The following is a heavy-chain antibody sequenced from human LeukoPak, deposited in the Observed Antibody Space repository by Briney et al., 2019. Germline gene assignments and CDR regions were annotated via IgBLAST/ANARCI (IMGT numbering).Heavy chain of an antibody. V-gene: IGHV3-23*01. CDR1: GFTFSSYA. D-gene: IGHD6-13*01. J-gene: IGHJ4*02. Sequence: GGSLRLSCAASGFTFSSYAMSWVRQAPGKGLEWVSAISGSGGSTYYADSVKGRFTISRDNSKNSLYLQMNSLRAEDTALYYCAKDFSAAGTIYWGQGTLVTVSS. CDR3: AKDFSAAGTIY. CDR2: ISGSGGST.